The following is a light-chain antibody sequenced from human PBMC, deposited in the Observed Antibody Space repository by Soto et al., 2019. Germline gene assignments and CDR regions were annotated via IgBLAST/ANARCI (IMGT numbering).Light chain of an antibody. Sequence: QSVLTQPASVSGPPGQSITISCTGTNSDVGDYNYVSWYQQHPGKAPKLIIYEVSNRPSGISDRFSASKSGNTASLTISGLQAEDEADYYCSSYTNSNTRVFGTGTKVTVL. J-gene: IGLJ1*01. CDR2: EVS. V-gene: IGLV2-14*01. CDR1: NSDVGDYNY. CDR3: SSYTNSNTRV.